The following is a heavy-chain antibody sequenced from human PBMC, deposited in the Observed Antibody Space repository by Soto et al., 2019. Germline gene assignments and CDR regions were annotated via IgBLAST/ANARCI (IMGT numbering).Heavy chain of an antibody. D-gene: IGHD2-2*01. CDR1: GGSISSGGYY. V-gene: IGHV4-31*03. CDR3: ARGIVVVPAALNWFDP. CDR2: INYSGST. J-gene: IGHJ5*02. Sequence: QVQLQESGPGLVKPSQTLSLTCTVSGGSISSGGYYWSWIRQHPGKGLEWIGDINYSGSTYYNPSLKSRVTISVDTSKNQFSLNLSSVTAADTAVYYCARGIVVVPAALNWFDPWGQGTLVTVSS.